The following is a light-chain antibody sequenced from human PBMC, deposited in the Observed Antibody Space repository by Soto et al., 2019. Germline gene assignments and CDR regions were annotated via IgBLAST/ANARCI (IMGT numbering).Light chain of an antibody. CDR1: RGIYTH. V-gene: IGKV1-27*01. Sequence: DIQMTQSPSSLSASVGDRVTITCRASRGIYTHVDWYQQKPGNAPKLLLYAASTLQSGVPSRFSASGSGTAFILTISALPSEDVGTDFWQTYYKAPWTCGPGTRV. CDR2: AAS. CDR3: QTYYKAPWT. J-gene: IGKJ1*01.